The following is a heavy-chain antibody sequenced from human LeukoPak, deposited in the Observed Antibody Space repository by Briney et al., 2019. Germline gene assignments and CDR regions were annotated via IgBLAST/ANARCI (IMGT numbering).Heavy chain of an antibody. CDR2: ISGSGGST. CDR3: AKDLLYSRDGGY. CDR1: GFTFSSYA. V-gene: IGHV3-23*01. J-gene: IGHJ4*02. Sequence: GGSLRLSCAASGFTFSSYAMSWVRQAPGKGLEWVSAISGSGGSTYYADSVKGRFTISRDNSKNTLYLQMNSPRAEDTAVYYCAKDLLYSRDGGYWGQGTLVTVSS. D-gene: IGHD6-13*01.